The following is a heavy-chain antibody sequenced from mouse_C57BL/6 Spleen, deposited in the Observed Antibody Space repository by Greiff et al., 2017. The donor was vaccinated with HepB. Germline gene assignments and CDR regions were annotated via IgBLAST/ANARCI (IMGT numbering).Heavy chain of an antibody. J-gene: IGHJ3*01. CDR1: GYSFTGYY. D-gene: IGHD2-1*01. Sequence: VHVKQSGPELVKPGASVKISFKASGYSFTGYYMNWVKQSPEKSLEWIGEINPSTGGTTYNQKFKAKATLTVDKSSSTAYMQLKSLTSEDSAVYYCARRRAIYYSFAYWGQGTLVTVSA. V-gene: IGHV1-42*01. CDR3: ARRRAIYYSFAY. CDR2: INPSTGGT.